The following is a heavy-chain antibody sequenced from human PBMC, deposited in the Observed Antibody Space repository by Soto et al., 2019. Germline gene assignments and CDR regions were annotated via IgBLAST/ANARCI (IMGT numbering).Heavy chain of an antibody. CDR2: ISSSSRYT. CDR3: ARTHDANWNYGPCNY. V-gene: IGHV3-21*01. J-gene: IGHJ4*02. D-gene: IGHD1-7*01. CDR1: GFTFSSYS. Sequence: GVSLRLSCAAAGFTFSSYSMNWVRLAPGKGLEWVSSISSSSRYTYHADTVKGRFTVSRDNAKNSLYLQMNSLRAEDTAVYYCARTHDANWNYGPCNYWGQGTLVTVSS.